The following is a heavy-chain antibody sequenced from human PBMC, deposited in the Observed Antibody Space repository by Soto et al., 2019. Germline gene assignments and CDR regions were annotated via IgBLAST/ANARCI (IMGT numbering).Heavy chain of an antibody. CDR1: GFTFNRFS. J-gene: IGHJ4*02. CDR2: ISDDGNNK. D-gene: IGHD2-15*01. Sequence: PGGSLRLSCEGSGFTFNRFSMHWVRQAPGKGLEWLAVISDDGNNKYYADSVKGRVTISRDNSKKTLYLQMDSLRPEDTAQYHCAREEPGVVIEYWGQGPLVTVSS. V-gene: IGHV3-30*04. CDR3: AREEPGVVIEY.